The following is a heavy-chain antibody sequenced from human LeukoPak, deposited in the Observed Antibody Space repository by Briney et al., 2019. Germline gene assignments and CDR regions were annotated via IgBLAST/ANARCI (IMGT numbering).Heavy chain of an antibody. D-gene: IGHD4-23*01. Sequence: GGSLRLSCAASGFTFSSYGMHWVRQAPGKGLEWVAFIRYDGSNKYYADSVKGRFTISRDNSKNTLYLQMNSLRAEDTAVYYCARSKNGGNSYYYYMDVWGKGTTVTVSS. V-gene: IGHV3-30*02. J-gene: IGHJ6*03. CDR1: GFTFSSYG. CDR2: IRYDGSNK. CDR3: ARSKNGGNSYYYYMDV.